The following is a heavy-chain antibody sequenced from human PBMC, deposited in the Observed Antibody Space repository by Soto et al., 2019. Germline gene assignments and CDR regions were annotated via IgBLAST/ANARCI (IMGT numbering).Heavy chain of an antibody. D-gene: IGHD6-19*01. Sequence: EVQLVESGGGLVQPGRSLRLSCAASGFTFDDYAMHWVRQAPGKGLEWVSGISWNSGSIDYADSVKGRFTISRDNAKNSLYLQMNSLRAEDTALYYCAKDRYSGGWFWFDPWGQGTLVTISS. CDR1: GFTFDDYA. CDR2: ISWNSGSI. J-gene: IGHJ5*02. V-gene: IGHV3-9*01. CDR3: AKDRYSGGWFWFDP.